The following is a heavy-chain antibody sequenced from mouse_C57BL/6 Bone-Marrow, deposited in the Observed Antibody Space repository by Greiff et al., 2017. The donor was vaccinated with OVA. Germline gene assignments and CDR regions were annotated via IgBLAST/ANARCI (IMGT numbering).Heavy chain of an antibody. CDR2: IHPSDSDT. CDR1: GYTFTSYW. V-gene: IGHV1-74*01. Sequence: VQLQQPGAELVTPGASVKVSCKASGYTFTSYWMHWVTPRPGQGLEWIGRIHPSDSDTNSNQKFKGQAPLTVDKSSSTAYMQLSSLTSEDSAVDYCATGDGYYSYYFDYWGQGTTLTVSS. D-gene: IGHD2-3*01. J-gene: IGHJ2*01. CDR3: ATGDGYYSYYFDY.